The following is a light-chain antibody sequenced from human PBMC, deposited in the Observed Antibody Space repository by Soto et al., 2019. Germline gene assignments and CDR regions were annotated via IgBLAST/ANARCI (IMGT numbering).Light chain of an antibody. V-gene: IGLV2-14*01. J-gene: IGLJ1*01. CDR3: SSHTSGSTRV. CDR1: SGDVGGYDY. Sequence: QSARTQPASVSGSPGQSIAISCTGTSGDVGGYDYVSWYQQHPDKAPKLMIYEVTKRPSWVSNRFSGSKSGNTASLTISGLQPEDEADYYCSSHTSGSTRVFGSGTKVTVL. CDR2: EVT.